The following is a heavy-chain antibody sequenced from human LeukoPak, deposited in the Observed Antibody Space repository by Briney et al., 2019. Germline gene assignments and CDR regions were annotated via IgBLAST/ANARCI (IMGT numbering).Heavy chain of an antibody. D-gene: IGHD6-13*01. J-gene: IGHJ4*02. CDR3: ARSATAGPRGLNY. CDR1: GGSISSYY. V-gene: IGHV4-4*07. Sequence: PSETLSLTCTVSGGSISSYYWSWIRQPAGKGLEWIGRIYTSGSTNYNPSLKSRVTMSVDRSKNQFSLKLTSVTAADTAVYYCARSATAGPRGLNYWGQGTLVTVSS. CDR2: IYTSGST.